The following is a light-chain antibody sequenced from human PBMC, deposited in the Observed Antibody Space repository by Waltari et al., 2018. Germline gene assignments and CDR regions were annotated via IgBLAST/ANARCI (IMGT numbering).Light chain of an antibody. CDR1: QSASIN. Sequence: ERVMTQSPATLSVSPGETATLSCRASQSASINLAWYQQKAGQAPRLLIYDASIRATGVPARFSGSGAGTEFTLTITGLQSEDFAVYYCQQYNNWLYTFGQGTKLEIK. J-gene: IGKJ2*01. V-gene: IGKV3-15*01. CDR3: QQYNNWLYT. CDR2: DAS.